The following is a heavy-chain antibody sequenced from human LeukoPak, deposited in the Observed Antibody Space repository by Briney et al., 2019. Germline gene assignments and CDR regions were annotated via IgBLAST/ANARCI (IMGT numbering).Heavy chain of an antibody. J-gene: IGHJ2*01. CDR3: AREAARARYFDL. Sequence: TPSETLSLTCTVSGGSISSGGYCWSWIRQHPGKGLEWIGYIYYSGSTYYNPSLKSRVTISVDTSKNQFSLKLSSVTAADTAVYYCAREAARARYFDLWGLGTLVTVSS. V-gene: IGHV4-31*03. CDR1: GGSISSGGYC. D-gene: IGHD6-13*01. CDR2: IYYSGST.